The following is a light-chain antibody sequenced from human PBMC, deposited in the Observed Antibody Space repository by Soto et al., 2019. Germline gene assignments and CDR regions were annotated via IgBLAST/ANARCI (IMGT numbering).Light chain of an antibody. CDR1: QSVLYSSNNKNY. Sequence: DIVMTQSPDSLAVSLGERATINCKSSQSVLYSSNNKNYLAWYQQKPGLAPRLLIYDASSRATGIPDRFSGSGSGTDFTLTISRLEPEDFAVYYCQQYGSSPPWTFGQGTKVEIK. CDR2: DAS. J-gene: IGKJ1*01. V-gene: IGKV4-1*01. CDR3: QQYGSSPPWT.